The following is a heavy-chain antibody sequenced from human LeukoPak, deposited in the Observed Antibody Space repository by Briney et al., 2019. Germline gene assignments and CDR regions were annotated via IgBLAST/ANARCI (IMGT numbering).Heavy chain of an antibody. D-gene: IGHD5-12*01. CDR3: AREGIVAAPGAFDI. CDR2: IYYSGST. J-gene: IGHJ3*02. V-gene: IGHV4-39*07. Sequence: SETLSLTCTVSGGSISSSSYYWGWIRQPPGKGLEWIGSIYYSGSTYYNPSLKSRVTISVDTSKNQFSLKLSSVTAADTAVYYCAREGIVAAPGAFDIWGKGTMVTVSS. CDR1: GGSISSSSYY.